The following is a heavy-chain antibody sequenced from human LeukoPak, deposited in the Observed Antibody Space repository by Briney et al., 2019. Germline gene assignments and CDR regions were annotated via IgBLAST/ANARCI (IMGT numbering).Heavy chain of an antibody. CDR2: IYYTGST. D-gene: IGHD2-2*01. CDR1: GGSISTSSYY. Sequence: KTSETLSLTCTVSGGSISTSSYYWDWIRQPPGKRLEWIGSIYYTGSTYYNPSLESRVTISVDTSSNQFSLKLTAVTAADTAVYYCARRGGSPSGYRGTDSWGQGTLVTVSS. CDR3: ARRGGSPSGYRGTDS. V-gene: IGHV4-39*01. J-gene: IGHJ5*01.